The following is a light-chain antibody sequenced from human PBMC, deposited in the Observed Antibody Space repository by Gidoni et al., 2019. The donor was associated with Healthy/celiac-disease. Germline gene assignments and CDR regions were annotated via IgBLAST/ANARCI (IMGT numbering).Light chain of an antibody. CDR2: GAS. CDR3: QQYNNWPLLFT. V-gene: IGKV3-15*01. Sequence: EIVMTQSPATLSVSPGERATLSCRASQSVSSNLAWYPQKPGQAPRLLIYGASTRATGIPARFSGSGSGTEFTLTISSLQSEDFAVYYCQQYNNWPLLFTFXPXTKVDIK. J-gene: IGKJ3*01. CDR1: QSVSSN.